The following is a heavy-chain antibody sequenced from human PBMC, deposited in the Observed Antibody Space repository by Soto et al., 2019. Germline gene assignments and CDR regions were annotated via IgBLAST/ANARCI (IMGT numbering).Heavy chain of an antibody. J-gene: IGHJ5*02. CDR3: AKCSVGTVRTSGWCNWFDP. CDR2: IRVGGGDT. Sequence: EVRLLESGGGLAQPGGSRRLSCAASGFTFSSSAMNWVRQAPGKGLEWVSSIRVGGGDTFYADSVRGWFTVSRDISRNTLILQMNRLRAEETAIYYCAKCSVGTVRTSGWCNWFDPWGQGTLVTVSS. D-gene: IGHD6-19*01. CDR1: GFTFSSSA. V-gene: IGHV3-23*01.